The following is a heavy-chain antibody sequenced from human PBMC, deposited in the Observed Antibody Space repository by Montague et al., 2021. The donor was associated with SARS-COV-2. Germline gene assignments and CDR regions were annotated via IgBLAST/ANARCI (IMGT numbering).Heavy chain of an antibody. CDR2: ISHSGNT. D-gene: IGHD2-2*02. J-gene: IGHJ6*03. V-gene: IGHV4-34*01. CDR3: ARLGDGIVPSPILGLGPYYSFYYMDV. CDR1: GGSFSRYY. Sequence: SETLSLTCAVSGGSFSRYYWSWIRQPPGKGLEWIGEISHSGNTKYNPSLQSRVSISVDTSRNQFSLKVSSVTAADTAIYYCARLGDGIVPSPILGLGPYYSFYYMDVWGKGTTVTVSS.